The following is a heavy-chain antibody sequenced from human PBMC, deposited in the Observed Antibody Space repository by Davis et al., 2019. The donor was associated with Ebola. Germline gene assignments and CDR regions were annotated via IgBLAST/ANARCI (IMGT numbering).Heavy chain of an antibody. CDR2: ISGSGGDP. Sequence: PGGSLRLSCAGSGFTFSTYAMTWVRQAPGKGLEWVSRISGSGGDPHYADSVKGRFTISRDNSKNTLYLQMNSLRAEDTAVYYCAKDLGSGIAFYGMDGWGKGTTVTVSS. CDR3: AKDLGSGIAFYGMDG. V-gene: IGHV3-23*01. CDR1: GFTFSTYA. D-gene: IGHD1-1*01. J-gene: IGHJ6*04.